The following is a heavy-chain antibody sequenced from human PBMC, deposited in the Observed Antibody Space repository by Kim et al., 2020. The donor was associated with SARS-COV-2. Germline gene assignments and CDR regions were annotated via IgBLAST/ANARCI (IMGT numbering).Heavy chain of an antibody. D-gene: IGHD6-13*01. J-gene: IGHJ6*02. CDR1: GFTFSDYY. Sequence: GGSLRLSCAASGFTFSDYYMSWIHQAPGKGLEWVSYISSSGSTIYYADSVKGRFTISRDNAKNSLYLQMNSLRAEDTAVYYCARLPQQLVHYYYYGMDVWGQGTTVTVSS. V-gene: IGHV3-11*04. CDR2: ISSSGSTI. CDR3: ARLPQQLVHYYYYGMDV.